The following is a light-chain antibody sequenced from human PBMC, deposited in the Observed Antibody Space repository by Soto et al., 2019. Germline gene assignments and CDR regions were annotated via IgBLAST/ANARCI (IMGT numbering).Light chain of an antibody. CDR2: DAS. Sequence: EIVLTQSPATLSLSPGERATLSCRASQSISIFLAWYQQKPGQAPRLLIYDASNRATGIPARFSGSGSGTDFTLTISALEPEDFAVYYCQHSSTWWTFGQGTKVEIK. CDR1: QSISIF. CDR3: QHSSTWWT. J-gene: IGKJ1*01. V-gene: IGKV3-11*01.